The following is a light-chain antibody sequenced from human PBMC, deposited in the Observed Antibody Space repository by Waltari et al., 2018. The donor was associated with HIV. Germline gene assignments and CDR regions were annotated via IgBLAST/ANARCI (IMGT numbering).Light chain of an antibody. J-gene: IGLJ2*01. CDR3: SSHAGSKVV. CDR2: GVI. Sequence: QSALTQPPSASGSPGQSVTLSCTGTSSDVGGYNYVSWHQQHPGKAPKCRIYGVIKRPSGVPDRFSGSKSGNTASLTVSGLQPEDEADYYCSSHAGSKVVFGGGTRLTVL. V-gene: IGLV2-8*01. CDR1: SSDVGGYNY.